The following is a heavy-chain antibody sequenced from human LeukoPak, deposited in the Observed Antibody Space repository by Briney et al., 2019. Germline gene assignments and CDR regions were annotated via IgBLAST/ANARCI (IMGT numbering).Heavy chain of an antibody. CDR1: GGSFSGYY. J-gene: IGHJ5*02. CDR3: ARHPAPYYDILTGYHYNWFDP. Sequence: SETLSLTCAVYGGSFSGYYWSWIRQPPGKGLEWIGEINHSGSTNYNPSLKSRVTISVDTSKNQFSLKLSSVTAEDTAVYYCARHPAPYYDILTGYHYNWFDPWGQGTLVTVSS. CDR2: INHSGST. D-gene: IGHD3-9*01. V-gene: IGHV4-34*01.